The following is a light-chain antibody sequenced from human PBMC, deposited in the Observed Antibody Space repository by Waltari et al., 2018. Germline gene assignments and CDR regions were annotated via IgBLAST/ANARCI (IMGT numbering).Light chain of an antibody. J-gene: IGLJ2*01. Sequence: QSALTQPPSASGSPGQSVTISCTGTSSDVGGYNSVSWYQQHPGKAPKLMIYEVSKWPSGVPDRFSGSKSGNTASLTVSGLQADDEADYYCSSYAGSNNFVVFGGGTKLTVL. CDR3: SSYAGSNNFVV. CDR2: EVS. CDR1: SSDVGGYNS. V-gene: IGLV2-8*01.